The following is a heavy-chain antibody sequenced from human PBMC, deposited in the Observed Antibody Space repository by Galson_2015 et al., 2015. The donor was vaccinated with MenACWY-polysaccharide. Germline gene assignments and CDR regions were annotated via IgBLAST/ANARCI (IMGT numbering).Heavy chain of an antibody. J-gene: IGHJ6*02. CDR3: ARDYCSRTSCDGLDV. CDR1: GFAFSSYA. Sequence: SLRLSCAASGFAFSSYAMSWVRQAPGKGLEWVSVISGGGITTNYADSVKGRFTISRDNSKNTLYLQVSSLRAEDTATYYCARDYCSRTSCDGLDVWGQGTTVTVSS. CDR2: ISGGGITT. D-gene: IGHD2-2*01. V-gene: IGHV3-23*01.